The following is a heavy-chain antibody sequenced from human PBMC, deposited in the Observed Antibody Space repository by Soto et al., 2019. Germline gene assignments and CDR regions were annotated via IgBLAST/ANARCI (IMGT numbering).Heavy chain of an antibody. D-gene: IGHD3-10*01. J-gene: IGHJ6*02. Sequence: GGSLRLSCAASGCTFSAFGMHWVRQAPGKGLEWVAIISYDGILKYYADSVKGRFTISRDTSKGALYLQMNSLRPEDTAVYYCAKDFKVSGGHYGSLNYYYGMDVWGQGTTVTVSS. CDR2: ISYDGILK. V-gene: IGHV3-30*18. CDR3: AKDFKVSGGHYGSLNYYYGMDV. CDR1: GCTFSAFG.